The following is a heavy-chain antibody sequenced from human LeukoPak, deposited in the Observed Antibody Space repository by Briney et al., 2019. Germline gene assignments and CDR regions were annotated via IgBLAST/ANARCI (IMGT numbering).Heavy chain of an antibody. V-gene: IGHV1-2*06. J-gene: IGHJ1*01. Sequence: ASVKVSCKASGYTFTGYYMHWVRQAPGQGLEWMGRINPNSGGTNYAQKFQGRVTMTRDTSISTAYMELSRLRSDDTAVYYCARAGYCSGGSCYFAEYFLHWGQGTLVTVSS. CDR3: ARAGYCSGGSCYFAEYFLH. D-gene: IGHD2-15*01. CDR1: GYTFTGYY. CDR2: INPNSGGT.